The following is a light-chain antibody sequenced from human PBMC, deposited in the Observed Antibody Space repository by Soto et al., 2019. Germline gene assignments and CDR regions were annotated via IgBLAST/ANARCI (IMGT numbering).Light chain of an antibody. J-gene: IGLJ2*01. CDR2: VNSDGSH. CDR1: GGHSNYA. CDR3: QTWNSGIVV. Sequence: QSVLTQSPSASASLGASVKLTCTLSGGHSNYAIAWHQQQSEKGPRYLMKVNSDGSHSKGDGIPDRFSGSSSGAERYLTISSLQFEDEADYYCQTWNSGIVVFGGGTKVTVL. V-gene: IGLV4-69*01.